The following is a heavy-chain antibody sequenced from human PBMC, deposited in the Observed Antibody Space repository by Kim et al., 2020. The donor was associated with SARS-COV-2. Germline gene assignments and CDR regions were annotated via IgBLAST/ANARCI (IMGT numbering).Heavy chain of an antibody. Sequence: GGSLRLSCAASGFDFSTYAMSWVRQTPEKGLEWVSTISGRGDVTYLADSVKGRFTVSRDNSNNTLYLQLISLGAEDTAIYYCAKHRLGWSSVAPFDYWGQGTLVTVSS. CDR3: AKHRLGWSSVAPFDY. D-gene: IGHD3-10*01. V-gene: IGHV3-23*01. J-gene: IGHJ4*02. CDR2: ISGRGDVT. CDR1: GFDFSTYA.